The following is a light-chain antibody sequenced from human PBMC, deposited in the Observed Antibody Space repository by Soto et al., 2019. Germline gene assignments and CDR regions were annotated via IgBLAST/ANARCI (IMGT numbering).Light chain of an antibody. V-gene: IGKV3-11*01. CDR1: QSVSSN. CDR2: DTS. J-gene: IGKJ5*01. CDR3: QQRSDWRIT. Sequence: EIVMTQSPATLSVSPSEGATLSCRASQSVSSNLAWYQQKHGQAPRLLISDTSNRATGIPARFSGSGSGTDFTLTISSLEPEDFAVYYCQQRSDWRITFGQGTRLEIK.